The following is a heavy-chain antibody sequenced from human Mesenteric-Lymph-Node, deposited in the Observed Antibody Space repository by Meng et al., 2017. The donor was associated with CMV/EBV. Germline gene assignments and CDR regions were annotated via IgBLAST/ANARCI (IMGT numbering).Heavy chain of an antibody. J-gene: IGHJ4*01. CDR3: AKDGIEAQTWRGYYGYFDN. CDR1: GFTFSMYG. CDR2: IRFDGTNE. V-gene: IGHV3-30*02. D-gene: IGHD3-3*01. Sequence: GGSLRLSCAASGFTFSMYGMLWVRQAPGKGLDWVAFIRFDGTNEYYADSVKGRFTISRDNSMNTLYLQMKSLRAEDTAVYYCAKDGIEAQTWRGYYGYFDNWGHGTLVTVSS.